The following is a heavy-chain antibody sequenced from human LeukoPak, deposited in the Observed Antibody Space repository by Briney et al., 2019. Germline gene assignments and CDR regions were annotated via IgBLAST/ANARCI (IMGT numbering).Heavy chain of an antibody. CDR2: IRSDGRST. CDR1: GFTFSTYW. V-gene: IGHV3-74*01. J-gene: IGHJ4*02. D-gene: IGHD3-10*01. CDR3: ARDRASHFDY. Sequence: GGSLRLSCAASGFTFSTYWMHWVRQAPGKGLVWVSGIRSDGRSTTYADSVKGRFSISRDNAKNTLYLQMNSLRAEDTAIYYCARDRASHFDYWGQGTLVTVSS.